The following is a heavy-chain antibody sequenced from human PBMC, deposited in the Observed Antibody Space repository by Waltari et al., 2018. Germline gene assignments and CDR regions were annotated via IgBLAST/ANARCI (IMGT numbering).Heavy chain of an antibody. J-gene: IGHJ6*03. CDR3: ARARAINKSELGYCTGGVCSNYYYMDV. D-gene: IGHD2-8*02. CDR1: GGSFSGYY. CDR2: IHHSGST. Sequence: QVQLQPWGAGLLKPSEPLSLPCAVYGGSFSGYYWSCIRQPPGQGLEWIGEIHHSGSTNYNPSLKSRVTISVDTSKNQFSLKLSSVTAADTAVYYCARARAINKSELGYCTGGVCSNYYYMDVWGKGTTVTVSS. V-gene: IGHV4-34*01.